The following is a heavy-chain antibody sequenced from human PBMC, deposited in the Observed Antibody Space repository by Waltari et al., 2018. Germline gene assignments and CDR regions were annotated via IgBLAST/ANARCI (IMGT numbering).Heavy chain of an antibody. CDR2: IDSDGGRT. J-gene: IGHJ6*02. D-gene: IGHD3-22*01. CDR3: ARVATKTYSSPVPGRPYYYGMDV. Sequence: EEQLVESGGGLAQPGESLRLSCAASGFTFSRYWMDWVRQAPGKGLVWVSRIDSDGGRTTDADSVKGRFTISRDNAKNTLYVQMNRLRAEDTAVYYCARVATKTYSSPVPGRPYYYGMDVWGQGTTVTVSS. V-gene: IGHV3-74*01. CDR1: GFTFSRYW.